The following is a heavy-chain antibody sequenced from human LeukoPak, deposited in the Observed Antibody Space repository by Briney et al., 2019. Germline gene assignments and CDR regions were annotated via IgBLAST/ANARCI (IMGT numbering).Heavy chain of an antibody. V-gene: IGHV1-69*13. Sequence: GASVKVSCKASGGTFSSYAISWVRQAPGQGLEWMGGIIPIFGTANYAQKFQGRVTITADESTSTAYMELSSLRSEDTAVYYCARVIVIYSSGWYVGEYFDYWGQGTLVTVSS. D-gene: IGHD6-19*01. J-gene: IGHJ4*02. CDR2: IIPIFGTA. CDR3: ARVIVIYSSGWYVGEYFDY. CDR1: GGTFSSYA.